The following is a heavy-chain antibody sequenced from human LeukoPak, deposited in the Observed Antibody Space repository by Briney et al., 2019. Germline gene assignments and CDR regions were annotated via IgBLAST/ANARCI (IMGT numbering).Heavy chain of an antibody. CDR3: AKGYSYAFDY. CDR1: GFIFSNSV. V-gene: IGHV3-30*02. D-gene: IGHD3-16*01. J-gene: IGHJ4*02. Sequence: GGSLRLSCVAPGFIFSNSVMHWVRQAPGKGLEWVAFIRKDGSIKYYADSVRGRFTFSRDNSKNTVYLQMSSLGADDTAVYYCAKGYSYAFDYWGQGTLVTVSS. CDR2: IRKDGSIK.